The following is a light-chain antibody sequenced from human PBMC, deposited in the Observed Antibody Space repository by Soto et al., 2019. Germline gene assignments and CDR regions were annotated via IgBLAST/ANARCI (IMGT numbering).Light chain of an antibody. Sequence: DLQMTQSPSSLSVSVGDRVTITCRASQSIGGFLNWYQQKLGKAPKLLIYAASRLQSGVPSRFSGSGSGTDFTLTISSLQPEDVATYYCQQSYSTPLTFGGGTKVEI. CDR3: QQSYSTPLT. V-gene: IGKV1-39*01. J-gene: IGKJ4*01. CDR1: QSIGGF. CDR2: AAS.